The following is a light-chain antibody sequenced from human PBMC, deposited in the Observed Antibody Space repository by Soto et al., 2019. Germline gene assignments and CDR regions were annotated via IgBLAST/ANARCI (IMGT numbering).Light chain of an antibody. J-gene: IGKJ2*01. CDR1: QDISNY. CDR3: QRSWT. CDR2: KAS. Sequence: DIQMTQSPSSLSASVGDRVTITCQASQDISNYLNWYQQKPGKAPKLLIYKASTLKSGVPSRFSGSGSGTDFTLTISSLQPEDFASYYCQRSWTFGQGTKVDI. V-gene: IGKV1-39*01.